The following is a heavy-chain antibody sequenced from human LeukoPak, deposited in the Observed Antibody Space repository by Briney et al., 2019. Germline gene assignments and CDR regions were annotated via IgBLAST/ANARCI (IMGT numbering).Heavy chain of an antibody. V-gene: IGHV1-24*01. CDR2: FDPEDGET. J-gene: IGHJ4*02. D-gene: IGHD1-26*01. CDR1: GYTLTELS. Sequence: ASVKVSCKVSGYTLTELSMHWVRQAPGKGLEWMGGFDPEDGETIYAQKFQGRVTMTEDTSTDTAYMELSSLRSEDTAVYYCATLRRIVGAFRYWGQGTLATVSS. CDR3: ATLRRIVGAFRY.